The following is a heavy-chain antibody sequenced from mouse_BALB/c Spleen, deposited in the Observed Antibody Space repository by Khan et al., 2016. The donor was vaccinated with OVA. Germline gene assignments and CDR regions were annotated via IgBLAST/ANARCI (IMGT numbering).Heavy chain of an antibody. D-gene: IGHD2-14*01. CDR3: TREGAYYRSDGWFAY. Sequence: VQLQQSGAELARPGASVKMSCKASGYTFTSYTMHWVKQRPGQGLEWIGYINPSSSYPNYNQKFKDKATLTADTSSSTAYMQLSSLTSEDSAVYDCTREGAYYRSDGWFAYWGQGTLVTVSA. V-gene: IGHV1-4*01. CDR2: INPSSSYP. J-gene: IGHJ3*01. CDR1: GYTFTSYT.